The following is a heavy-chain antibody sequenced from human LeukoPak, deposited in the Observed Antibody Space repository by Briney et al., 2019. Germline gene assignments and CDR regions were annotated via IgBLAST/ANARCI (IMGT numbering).Heavy chain of an antibody. Sequence: GGSLRLSCAASGFTFSDYYMSWIRQIPGKGLEWVSCISTSGTNIYYADSVKGRFTISRDNAKKSLYLQINNLRAEDTAVYYCARKTASGPFDCWGQGTLVTVAS. CDR2: ISTSGTNI. J-gene: IGHJ4*02. V-gene: IGHV3-11*01. CDR1: GFTFSDYY. CDR3: ARKTASGPFDC.